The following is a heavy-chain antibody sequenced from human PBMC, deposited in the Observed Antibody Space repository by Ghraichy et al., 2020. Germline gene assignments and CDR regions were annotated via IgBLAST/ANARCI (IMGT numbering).Heavy chain of an antibody. CDR3: ARDSGTRRQPYNWFDP. Sequence: TLSLTCTVSGGSISSGGYYWSWIRQHPGKGLEWIGYIYYSGSTYYNPSLKSRVTISVDTSKNQFSLKLSSVTAADTAVYYCARDSGTRRQPYNWFDPWGQGTLVTVSS. J-gene: IGHJ5*02. D-gene: IGHD1-14*01. CDR1: GGSISSGGYY. V-gene: IGHV4-31*03. CDR2: IYYSGST.